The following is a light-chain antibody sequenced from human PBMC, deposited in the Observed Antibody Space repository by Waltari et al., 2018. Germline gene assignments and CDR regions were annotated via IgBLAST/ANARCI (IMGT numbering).Light chain of an antibody. J-gene: IGKJ3*01. CDR1: QSVLYSPNNYNY. CDR2: WAS. Sequence: DIVMTQSPDSLAVSLGERATINCKSSQSVLYSPNNYNYLAGYQQKPGQPPNLLIYWASTREAGVPDLCSGSGSGTDVTLTISSLQAEDVAVYYCQQYYSTPFTFGPGTKVDIK. V-gene: IGKV4-1*01. CDR3: QQYYSTPFT.